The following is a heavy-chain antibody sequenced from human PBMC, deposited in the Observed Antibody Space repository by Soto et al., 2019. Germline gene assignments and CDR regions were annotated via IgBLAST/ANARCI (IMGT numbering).Heavy chain of an antibody. CDR2: IFSSGST. CDR3: AREGSYSAYNFAHGIQLWSFDF. Sequence: KASETLSLTCTFSCGSINTFYWSWVRQPAGKGLEWIGRIFSSGSTSFNPSLESRVAMSVDTSKNHFSLNLSSVTAADMAVYYCAREGSYSAYNFAHGIQLWSFDFWGQGALVTVSS. V-gene: IGHV4-4*07. D-gene: IGHD5-12*01. CDR1: CGSINTFY. J-gene: IGHJ4*02.